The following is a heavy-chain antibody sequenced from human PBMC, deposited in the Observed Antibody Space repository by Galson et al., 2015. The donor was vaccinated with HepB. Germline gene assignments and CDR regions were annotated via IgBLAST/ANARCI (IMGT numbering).Heavy chain of an antibody. V-gene: IGHV6-1*01. CDR3: ARGYGGRFRD. D-gene: IGHD4-23*01. CDR1: GYSVSGNTAA. Sequence: CAIFGYSVSGNTAARYWIRQVPSSGLEWLGRTYYRSKLYNEYAVSVKSRITINPGTYKNKYSLQLNSVTPEDTAVYYCARGYGGRFRDWGQGTMVTVSS. CDR2: TYYRSKLYN. J-gene: IGHJ3*01.